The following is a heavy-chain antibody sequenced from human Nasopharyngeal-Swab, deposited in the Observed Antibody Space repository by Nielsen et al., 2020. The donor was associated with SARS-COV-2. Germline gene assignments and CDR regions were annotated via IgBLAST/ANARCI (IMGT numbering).Heavy chain of an antibody. D-gene: IGHD6-19*01. CDR3: AKGYSTGWHAFDI. CDR2: IKQDGSEK. CDR1: GFTFSSYW. Sequence: GGSLRLSCAASGFTFSSYWMSWVRQAPGKGLEWVANIKQDGSEKYYVDSVTGRFTISRDNAKNSLYLQMNSLRAEDTAVYYCAKGYSTGWHAFDIWGQGTMVTVSS. J-gene: IGHJ3*02. V-gene: IGHV3-7*03.